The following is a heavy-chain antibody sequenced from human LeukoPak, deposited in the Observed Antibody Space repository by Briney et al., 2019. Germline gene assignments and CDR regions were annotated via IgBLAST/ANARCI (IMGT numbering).Heavy chain of an antibody. Sequence: GGSLRLSCAASGLTVSSNYMTWVRQAPGKGLEWVSLIYSGGNTYYADSVKGRFTISRDNSKNTLYLQMNSLRAKDTAVYYCARGYFYDSSVGYWGQGTLVTVSS. V-gene: IGHV3-66*01. CDR1: GLTVSSNY. D-gene: IGHD3-22*01. CDR3: ARGYFYDSSVGY. J-gene: IGHJ4*02. CDR2: IYSGGNT.